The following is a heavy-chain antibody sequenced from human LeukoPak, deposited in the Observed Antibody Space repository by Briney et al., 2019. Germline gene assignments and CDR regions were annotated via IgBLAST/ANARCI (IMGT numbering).Heavy chain of an antibody. D-gene: IGHD3-3*01. V-gene: IGHV1-2*02. CDR3: AGTSNYDFWSGYYTDYFDY. CDR2: INPNSGGT. Sequence: ASVKVSCKASGYTFTGYYMHWVRQAPGQGLEWMGWINPNSGGTNYAQKFQGRVTMTRDTSISTAYMELSRLRSDDTAVYYWAGTSNYDFWSGYYTDYFDYWGQGTLVTVSS. CDR1: GYTFTGYY. J-gene: IGHJ4*02.